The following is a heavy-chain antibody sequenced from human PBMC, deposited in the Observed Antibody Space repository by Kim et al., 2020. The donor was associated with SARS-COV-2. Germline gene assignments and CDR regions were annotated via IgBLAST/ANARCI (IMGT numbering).Heavy chain of an antibody. Sequence: GGSLRLFCAASGFTFGDYGMSWVRQAPGKGLEWVSGINWNGGSTGYADSVKGRFTISRDNAKNSLYLQMNSLRAEDTALYYCARGRKQWLTYYYYYGMDVWGQGTTVTVSS. J-gene: IGHJ6*02. D-gene: IGHD6-19*01. CDR2: INWNGGST. CDR3: ARGRKQWLTYYYYYGMDV. CDR1: GFTFGDYG. V-gene: IGHV3-20*04.